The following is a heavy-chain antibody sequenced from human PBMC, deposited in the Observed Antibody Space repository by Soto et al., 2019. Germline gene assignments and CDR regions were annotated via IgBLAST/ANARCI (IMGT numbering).Heavy chain of an antibody. CDR2: IIPILGIA. Sequence: SVKVSCKASGGTFSSYTISWVRQAPGQGLEWMGRIIPILGIANYAQKFQGRVTITADKSTSTAYMELSSLRSEDTAVYYCAVAFVVVPAAIDYWGQGTLVTVSS. D-gene: IGHD2-2*02. J-gene: IGHJ4*02. CDR1: GGTFSSYT. CDR3: AVAFVVVPAAIDY. V-gene: IGHV1-69*02.